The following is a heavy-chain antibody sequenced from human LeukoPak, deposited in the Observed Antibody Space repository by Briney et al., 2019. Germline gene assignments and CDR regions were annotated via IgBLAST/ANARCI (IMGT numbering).Heavy chain of an antibody. CDR1: GFTFSSYG. D-gene: IGHD3-3*01. CDR2: ISYDGSNK. Sequence: GGSLRLSCAASGFTFSSYGMHWVRQAPGKGLEWVAVISYDGSNKYYADSVKGRFTISRDNSKNTLYLQMNSLRAEDTAVYYCAKLDRFLEWLLYRSSILFDYWGQGTLVTVSS. CDR3: AKLDRFLEWLLYRSSILFDY. J-gene: IGHJ4*02. V-gene: IGHV3-30*18.